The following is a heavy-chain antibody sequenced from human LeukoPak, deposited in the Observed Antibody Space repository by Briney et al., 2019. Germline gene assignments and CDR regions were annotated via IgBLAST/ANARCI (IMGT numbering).Heavy chain of an antibody. J-gene: IGHJ4*02. D-gene: IGHD5-12*01. CDR2: IYPDDSRA. Sequence: GESLKISCNGSGSIFRSYWIGWVRQMPGKGLEWMGIIYPDDSRARYNPSFQGRVTISADKSISTAYLQWCSLKASDTGIYYCARHSCKNPVRLRGESDFDHWGQGTLVTVSS. CDR1: GSIFRSYW. V-gene: IGHV5-51*01. CDR3: ARHSCKNPVRLRGESDFDH.